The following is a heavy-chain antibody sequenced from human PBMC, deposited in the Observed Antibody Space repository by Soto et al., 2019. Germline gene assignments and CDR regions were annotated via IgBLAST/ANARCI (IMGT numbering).Heavy chain of an antibody. CDR3: ARSSSSFYYFDY. CDR2: IYHSGST. D-gene: IGHD6-6*01. V-gene: IGHV4-30-2*01. CDR1: GGSISSGGYS. J-gene: IGHJ4*02. Sequence: QLQLQESGSGLVKPSQTLSLTCAVSGGSISSGGYSWSCIRQPPGKGLEWIGYIYHSGSTYYNPSLKSRVTTSVDRSKNQYSLKLSSVTAADTAVYYCARSSSSFYYFDYWGQGTLVNVSA.